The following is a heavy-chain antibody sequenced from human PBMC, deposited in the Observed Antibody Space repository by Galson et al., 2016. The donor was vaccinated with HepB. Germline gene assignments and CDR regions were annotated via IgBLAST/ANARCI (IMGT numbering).Heavy chain of an antibody. J-gene: IGHJ3*02. Sequence: SLRLSCAASGFTFTSYAMSWVRQAPGKGLEWVSGISGSGSRTYYADSVKGRFTISRDNSKNTLIVQMNSLRAEDTAVYYCAKVVGRFGTGGDAFDIWGQGTMVTVSS. CDR1: GFTFTSYA. CDR3: AKVVGRFGTGGDAFDI. D-gene: IGHD3-10*01. CDR2: ISGSGSRT. V-gene: IGHV3-23*01.